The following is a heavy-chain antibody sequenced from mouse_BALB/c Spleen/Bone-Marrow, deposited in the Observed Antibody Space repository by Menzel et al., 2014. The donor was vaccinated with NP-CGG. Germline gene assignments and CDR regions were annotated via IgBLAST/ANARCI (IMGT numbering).Heavy chain of an antibody. CDR1: GFNIKDTY. J-gene: IGHJ3*01. CDR3: AFYYYGSSLFAY. V-gene: IGHV14-3*02. Sequence: VQLQQSGAELVKPGASVKLSCTASGFNIKDTYMHWVKQRPEQGLEWIGRIDPANGNTKYDPKFQGKATITADTSSNTAYLQLSSLTSEDTAVYYCAFYYYGSSLFAYWGQETLVTVSA. D-gene: IGHD1-1*01. CDR2: IDPANGNT.